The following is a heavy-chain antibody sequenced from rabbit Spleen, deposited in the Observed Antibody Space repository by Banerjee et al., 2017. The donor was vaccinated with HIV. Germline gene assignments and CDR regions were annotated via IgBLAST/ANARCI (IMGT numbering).Heavy chain of an antibody. Sequence: QSLEESGGGLVKPGASLTLTCTASGLDFSSSYYMCWVRQAPGKGLECIACIYGDRGGSTYYANWAKGRFTISRTSSTTVTLQMTSLTAADTATYFCARGSATMTMVITGYYLSLWGQGTLVTVS. V-gene: IGHV1S40*01. J-gene: IGHJ3*01. D-gene: IGHD2-1*01. CDR2: IYGDRGGST. CDR1: GLDFSSSYY. CDR3: ARGSATMTMVITGYYLSL.